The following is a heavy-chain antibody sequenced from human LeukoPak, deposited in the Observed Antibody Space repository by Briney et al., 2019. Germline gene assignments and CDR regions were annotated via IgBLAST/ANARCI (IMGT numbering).Heavy chain of an antibody. CDR2: ISGTGGAT. CDR3: VKDPRDTYGTNWFVS. Sequence: GGSLTLSCVASGFSFRNYAMSWVRQAPGKGLQWFSQISGTGGATWYAGFARDRFTISRDNSKKTPYLQMSGLRVEDTAMYYCVKDPRDTYGTNWFVSWGQGTLLIVSS. J-gene: IGHJ5*01. V-gene: IGHV3-23*01. D-gene: IGHD2-21*01. CDR1: GFSFRNYA.